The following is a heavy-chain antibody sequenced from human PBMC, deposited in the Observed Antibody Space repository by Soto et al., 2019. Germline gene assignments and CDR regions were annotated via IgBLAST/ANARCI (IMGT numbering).Heavy chain of an antibody. CDR2: LTGSGGTT. J-gene: IGHJ4*02. CDR3: AKQRADFGSGSDTYYFDY. D-gene: IGHD3-10*01. CDR1: GVTFSTYV. V-gene: IGHV3-23*01. Sequence: DVQLLESGGGLVQPGGSLRLSCIASGVTFSTYVMSWVRQAPGKGLEWVSGLTGSGGTTFYADSVKGRFTISRDNSNNTLYLEMNSLRAEDTAVYYCAKQRADFGSGSDTYYFDYWGQGTLVTVSS.